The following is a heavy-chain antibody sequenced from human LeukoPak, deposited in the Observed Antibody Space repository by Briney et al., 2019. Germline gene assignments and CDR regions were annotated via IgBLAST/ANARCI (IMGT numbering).Heavy chain of an antibody. Sequence: GRSLRLSCAASGFTFSSYWMHWVRQAPGKGLVWVSRINSDGSSTSYADSVKGRFTISRDNAKNTLYLQMNSLRAEDTAVYYCAREGRYSGSSRRFWDYYYGMDVWGQGTTVTVSS. V-gene: IGHV3-74*01. CDR3: AREGRYSGSSRRFWDYYYGMDV. J-gene: IGHJ6*02. CDR1: GFTFSSYW. D-gene: IGHD1-26*01. CDR2: INSDGSST.